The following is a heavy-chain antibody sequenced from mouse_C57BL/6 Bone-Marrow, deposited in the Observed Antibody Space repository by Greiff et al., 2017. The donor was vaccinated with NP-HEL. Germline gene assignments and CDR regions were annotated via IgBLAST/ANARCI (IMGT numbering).Heavy chain of an antibody. CDR1: GYTFTGYW. CDR2: ILPGSGST. CDR3: ARYPIYYYGSSYLYYAMDY. J-gene: IGHJ4*01. V-gene: IGHV1-9*01. D-gene: IGHD1-1*01. Sequence: VQLQQPGAELMKPGASVKLSCKATGYTFTGYWIEWVKQRPGHGLEWIGEILPGSGSTNYNEKFKGKATFTADTSSNTAYMQLSSLTTEDSAIYYCARYPIYYYGSSYLYYAMDYWGQGTSVTVSS.